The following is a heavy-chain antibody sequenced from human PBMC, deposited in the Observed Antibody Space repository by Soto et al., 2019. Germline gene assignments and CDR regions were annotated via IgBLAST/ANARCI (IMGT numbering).Heavy chain of an antibody. CDR1: GFKFRSYA. V-gene: IGHV3-33*08. CDR3: ARDIKDDASGYYAGFDY. J-gene: IGHJ4*02. CDR2: IYYDGSNK. D-gene: IGHD3-22*01. Sequence: SQRLSCAAPGFKFRSYAMSWVRQAPGKGLEWVAVIYYDGSNKYYADSVKGRFTISRDNSKNTLYLQMNSLRAEDTAVYYSARDIKDDASGYYAGFDYWGQGTLVTVSS.